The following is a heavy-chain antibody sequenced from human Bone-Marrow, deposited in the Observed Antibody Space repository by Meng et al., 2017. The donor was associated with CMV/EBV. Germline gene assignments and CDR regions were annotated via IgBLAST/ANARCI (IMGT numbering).Heavy chain of an antibody. CDR1: GFTFSSYS. CDR2: ISSSSSYI. Sequence: GGSLRLSCAASGFTFSSYSMNWVRQAPGKGLEWVSSISSSSSYIYYADSVKGRFTISRDNAKTSLYLQMNSLRAEDTAVYYCARDRPPPLVVPAAIRLYYYYGMDVWGQGTTVTVSS. D-gene: IGHD2-2*02. V-gene: IGHV3-21*01. J-gene: IGHJ6*02. CDR3: ARDRPPPLVVPAAIRLYYYYGMDV.